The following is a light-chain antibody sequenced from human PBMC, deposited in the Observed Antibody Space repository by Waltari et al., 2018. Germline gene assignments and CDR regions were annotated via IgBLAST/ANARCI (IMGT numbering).Light chain of an antibody. V-gene: IGKV1-39*01. CDR3: QQSYNTPYS. CDR2: AAT. Sequence: DIQMNQSPSSLSASVGDRVTITCRASQTIKKFLNWYHQKPGKAPNLLIYAATNLQSGVPSRLSGSGSGTDFTLTISSLLREDFATYYCQQSYNTPYSFGRGTKLEIK. J-gene: IGKJ2*03. CDR1: QTIKKF.